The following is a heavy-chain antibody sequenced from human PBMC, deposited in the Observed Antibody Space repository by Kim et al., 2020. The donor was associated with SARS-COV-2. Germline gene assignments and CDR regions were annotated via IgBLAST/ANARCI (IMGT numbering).Heavy chain of an antibody. CDR2: ISYDGSNK. Sequence: GGSLRLSCAASGFTFSSYGMHWVRQAPGKGLEWVAVISYDGSNKYYADSVKGRFTISRDNSKNTLYLQMNSLRAEDTAVYYCACSGYYYVFDYWGQGTLVTVSS. J-gene: IGHJ4*02. CDR1: GFTFSSYG. V-gene: IGHV3-30*03. D-gene: IGHD3-22*01. CDR3: ACSGYYYVFDY.